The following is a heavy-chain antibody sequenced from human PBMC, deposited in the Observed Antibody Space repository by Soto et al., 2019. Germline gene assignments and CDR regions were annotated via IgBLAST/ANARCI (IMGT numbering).Heavy chain of an antibody. CDR1: GYTFTSYA. D-gene: IGHD3-16*02. J-gene: IGHJ5*02. CDR3: AREKRIMITFGGVIGNWFDP. CDR2: INAGNGNT. Sequence: QVQLVQSGAEVKKPGASVKVSCKASGYTFTSYAMHWVRQAPGQRLEWMGWINAGNGNTKYSQKFQGRVTITRDTSASTAYMELSSLRSEDTAVYYCAREKRIMITFGGVIGNWFDPWGQGTLVTVSS. V-gene: IGHV1-3*01.